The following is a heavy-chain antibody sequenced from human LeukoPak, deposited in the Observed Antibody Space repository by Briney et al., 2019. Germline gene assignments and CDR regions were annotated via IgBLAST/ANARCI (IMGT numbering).Heavy chain of an antibody. V-gene: IGHV1-18*01. Sequence: GASVKVSCKASGYTFTSYGISWVRQAPGQGLEWMGWISAYNGNTNYAQKLQGRVTMTTDTSTSTAYMELRSLRSDDTDVYYCARGDYVWGSYRHTSDPWGQGTLVTVSS. CDR3: ARGDYVWGSYRHTSDP. D-gene: IGHD3-16*02. CDR1: GYTFTSYG. J-gene: IGHJ5*02. CDR2: ISAYNGNT.